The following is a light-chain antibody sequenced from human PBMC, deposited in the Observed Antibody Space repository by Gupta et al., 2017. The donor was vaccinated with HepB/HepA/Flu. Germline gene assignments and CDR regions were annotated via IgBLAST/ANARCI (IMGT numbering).Light chain of an antibody. Sequence: DIPMTQSPSSLSASVGDRVTVTCRASQDIRNDLGWYQQKPGTAPKRLIFATTKLQPGVPSRFSGSMSGTEYNFTISSLKPEDFATYYCLQHSSYPLTFGGGTKVLIK. CDR1: QDIRND. CDR3: LQHSSYPLT. V-gene: IGKV1-17*01. J-gene: IGKJ4*01. CDR2: ATT.